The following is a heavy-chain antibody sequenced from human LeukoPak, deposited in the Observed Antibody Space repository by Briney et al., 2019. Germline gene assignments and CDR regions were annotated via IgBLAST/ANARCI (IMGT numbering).Heavy chain of an antibody. D-gene: IGHD2/OR15-2a*01. V-gene: IGHV3-53*01. CDR2: IYGGST. Sequence: GGSLRLSCAASGFTVSDNYMTRVRQAPGKGLEWVSIIYGGSTYYADSVKGRFTISRDNSKNTVYLQMNSLRAEDTAVYYCARDFEGVHRTTNSYTYYYYMDVWGKGTTVIVSS. CDR1: GFTVSDNY. CDR3: ARDFEGVHRTTNSYTYYYYMDV. J-gene: IGHJ6*03.